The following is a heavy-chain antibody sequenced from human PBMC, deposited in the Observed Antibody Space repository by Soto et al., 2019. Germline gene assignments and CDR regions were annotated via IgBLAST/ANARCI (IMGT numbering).Heavy chain of an antibody. CDR2: IRSKANSYAT. D-gene: IGHD1-20*01. Sequence: GGSLRLSCAASGFTFSGSAMHWVRQASGKGLEWVGRIRSKANSYATAYAASVKGRFTISRDDSKNTAYLQMNSLKTEDTAVYYCTRRRSAITGTNYYYMDVWGKGTTVTVSS. CDR3: TRRRSAITGTNYYYMDV. J-gene: IGHJ6*03. V-gene: IGHV3-73*01. CDR1: GFTFSGSA.